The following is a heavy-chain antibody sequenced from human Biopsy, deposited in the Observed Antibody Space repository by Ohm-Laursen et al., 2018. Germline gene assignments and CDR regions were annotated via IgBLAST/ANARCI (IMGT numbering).Heavy chain of an antibody. Sequence: SETLSLTCPASGASIEDYYWAWIRQAPGKTLEWIASINYRGNTNYNPSLKSRVTMSAHTSTNQFSLKLTSVTAADTAVYYCARDKITYCTSTSCDYFGMDVWGQGTTVTVSS. J-gene: IGHJ6*02. CDR3: ARDKITYCTSTSCDYFGMDV. V-gene: IGHV4-59*01. CDR1: GASIEDYY. CDR2: INYRGNT. D-gene: IGHD2-2*01.